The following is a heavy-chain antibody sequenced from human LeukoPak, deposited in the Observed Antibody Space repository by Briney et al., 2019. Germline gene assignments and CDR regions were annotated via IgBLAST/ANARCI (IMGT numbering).Heavy chain of an antibody. CDR2: IYPHDSDI. V-gene: IGHV5-51*01. D-gene: IGHD6-13*01. CDR3: ARHGIAAAGKRGSPSDY. J-gene: IGHJ4*02. Sequence: ESLKISCKGSGYIFGNYWIGWVRQMPGKGLEWMAIIYPHDSDIGYSPSFQGQVTISVDKSNNTAYLQWSSLKASDTAMYYCARHGIAAAGKRGSPSDYWGQGTLVTVSS. CDR1: GYIFGNYW.